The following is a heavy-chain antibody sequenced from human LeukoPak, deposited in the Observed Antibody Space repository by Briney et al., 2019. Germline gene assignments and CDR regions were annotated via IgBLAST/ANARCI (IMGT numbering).Heavy chain of an antibody. Sequence: SETLSLTCTVSGGSISSSSYYWRWIRQPPGKGLEWIGYMSYSGSTNYNPSLKSRVTISVDTSKNQFSLKLTSMTAADTAVYYCARGDDHDYGDLYFDYWGQGTLVTVSS. D-gene: IGHD4-17*01. J-gene: IGHJ4*02. V-gene: IGHV4-61*01. CDR1: GGSISSSSYY. CDR2: MSYSGST. CDR3: ARGDDHDYGDLYFDY.